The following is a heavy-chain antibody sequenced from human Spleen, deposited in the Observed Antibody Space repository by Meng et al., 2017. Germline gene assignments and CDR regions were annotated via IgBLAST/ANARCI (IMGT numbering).Heavy chain of an antibody. CDR3: ARDEDISAAGKLFGDY. CDR1: GYTFPNYH. J-gene: IGHJ4*01. CDR2: INPKSGDT. Sequence: ASVKVSCKASGYTFPNYHIHWVRQAPGQGLEWMGRINPKSGDTHYAQRFQGRVTMTGDTSISTAYMELSGLRSDDTAMYYCARDEDISAAGKLFGDYWGQGTLVTVSS. D-gene: IGHD6-13*01. V-gene: IGHV1-2*06.